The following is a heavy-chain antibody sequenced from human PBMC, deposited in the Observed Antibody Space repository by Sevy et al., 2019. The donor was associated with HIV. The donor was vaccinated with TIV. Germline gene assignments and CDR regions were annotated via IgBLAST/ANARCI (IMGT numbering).Heavy chain of an antibody. CDR2: ISDDSRYI. Sequence: GESQKISCAASGFTFRTYSMNWVRQAPGKGLEWLSSISDDSRYIYYSDSVKGRFTISRANAKNLLYLQMNNLRVEDTAIYYCARDFTIFGVVSGIDYWGQGNLVTVSS. CDR3: ARDFTIFGVVSGIDY. D-gene: IGHD3-3*01. J-gene: IGHJ4*02. CDR1: GFTFRTYS. V-gene: IGHV3-21*04.